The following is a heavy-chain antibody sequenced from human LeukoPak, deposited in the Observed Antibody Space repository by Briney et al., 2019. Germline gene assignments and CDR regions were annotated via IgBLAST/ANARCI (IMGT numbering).Heavy chain of an antibody. CDR3: ARVEVTIFGVMRDY. J-gene: IGHJ4*02. Sequence: PSETLSLTCTVSGGSISTYYWSWIRQPPGKGLEWIGHIYYTGSTSYNPSLKSRVTISVDTSKNQFSLKLSSVTAADTAVYYCARVEVTIFGVMRDYWGQGTLVTVSS. CDR1: GGSISTYY. CDR2: IYYTGST. D-gene: IGHD3-3*01. V-gene: IGHV4-59*12.